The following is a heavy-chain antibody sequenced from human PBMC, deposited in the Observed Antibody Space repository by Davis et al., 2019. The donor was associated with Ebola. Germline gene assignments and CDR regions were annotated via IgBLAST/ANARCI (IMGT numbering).Heavy chain of an antibody. CDR1: GFTFSGSA. CDR2: IRSKANSYAT. CDR3: TCSSDGMDI. Sequence: GESLKISCAASGFTFSGSAMHWVRQASGKGLEWVGRIRSKANSYATAYAASVKGRFTISRDDSKNTAYLQMNSLKTEDTAVYYCTCSSDGMDIWGQGTMVTVSS. D-gene: IGHD1-14*01. V-gene: IGHV3-73*01. J-gene: IGHJ3*02.